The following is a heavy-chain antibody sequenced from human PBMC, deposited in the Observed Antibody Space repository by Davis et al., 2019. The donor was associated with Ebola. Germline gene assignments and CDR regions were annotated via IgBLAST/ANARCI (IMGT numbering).Heavy chain of an antibody. CDR2: ISSSSSYI. CDR1: GYTFSSYS. D-gene: IGHD6-13*01. Sequence: GESLKISCAASGYTFSSYSMNWVRQAPGKWLEWVSSISSSSSYIYYADSVKGRFTISRDNSKNTLYLQMNSLRAEDTAVYYCARKARHHYSSSSGEIDYWGQGTLVTVSS. CDR3: ARKARHHYSSSSGEIDY. V-gene: IGHV3-21*01. J-gene: IGHJ4*02.